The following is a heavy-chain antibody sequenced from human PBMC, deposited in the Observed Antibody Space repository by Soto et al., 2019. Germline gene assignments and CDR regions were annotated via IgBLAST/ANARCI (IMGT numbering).Heavy chain of an antibody. J-gene: IGHJ5*02. Sequence: GGSLRLSCAASGFTFSSYAMHWVRQAPGKGLEWVAVISYDGSNKYYADSVKGRFTISRDNSKNTLYLQMNSLRAEDTAVYYCARPDSSSSGWFDPWGQGTLVTVSP. CDR2: ISYDGSNK. D-gene: IGHD6-6*01. CDR3: ARPDSSSSGWFDP. V-gene: IGHV3-30-3*01. CDR1: GFTFSSYA.